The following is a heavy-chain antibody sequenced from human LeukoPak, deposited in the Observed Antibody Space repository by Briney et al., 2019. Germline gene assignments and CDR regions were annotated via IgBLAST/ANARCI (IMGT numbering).Heavy chain of an antibody. Sequence: PGGSLRLYCAASGFTFSSYWMSWVRQAPGKGLEWVANIKQDGSEKYYVDSVKGRFTISRDNAKNSMYLQMNSLRAEDTAVYYCARDLGVVIPDAFDIGGQGTMVTVSA. CDR2: IKQDGSEK. CDR1: GFTFSSYW. D-gene: IGHD3-3*01. CDR3: ARDLGVVIPDAFDI. V-gene: IGHV3-7*01. J-gene: IGHJ3*02.